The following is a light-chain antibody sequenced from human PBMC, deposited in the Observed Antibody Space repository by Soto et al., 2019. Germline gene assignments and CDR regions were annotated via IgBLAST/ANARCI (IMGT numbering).Light chain of an antibody. J-gene: IGLJ2*01. CDR3: AAWDDSLSGVV. Sequence: QSALTQPPSASGTPGQRVTISCSGSSSNIGRNYVYWYQKLPGTAPKLLIYSNNQRPSGVPDGFSGSKSGTSASLAISGLRSEDEADYYCAAWDDSLSGVVFGGGTKLTVL. CDR1: SSNIGRNY. V-gene: IGLV1-47*02. CDR2: SNN.